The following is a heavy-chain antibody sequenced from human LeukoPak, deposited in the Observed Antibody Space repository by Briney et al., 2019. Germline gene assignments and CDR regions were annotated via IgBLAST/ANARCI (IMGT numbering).Heavy chain of an antibody. D-gene: IGHD2-15*01. CDR1: GFTVSSNY. CDR3: ARGPPRGYCSGGSCYFNWFDP. Sequence: PGGSLRLSCAASGFTVSSNYMSWVRQAPGKGLEWVSVIYSGGSTYYADSVKGRFTISRDNSKNTLYLQMNSLRAEDTAVYYCARGPPRGYCSGGSCYFNWFDPWGQGTLVTVSS. J-gene: IGHJ5*02. V-gene: IGHV3-53*01. CDR2: IYSGGST.